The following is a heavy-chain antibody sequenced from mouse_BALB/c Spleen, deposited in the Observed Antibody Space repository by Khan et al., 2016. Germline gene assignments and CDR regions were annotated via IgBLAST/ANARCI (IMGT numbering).Heavy chain of an antibody. D-gene: IGHD2-10*01. Sequence: LQQSGAELVRQGALVKLSCKASGFNIIHYYMHWVKQRPEQCLEWIGWIDPENGNTINDPKFQGKAIITADTSSNTVYLQLTSLTSEDTAVYPCAMPYYGNFAWFAYCGQVTLFTVSS. J-gene: IGHJ3*01. CDR2: IDPENGNT. CDR1: GFNIIHYY. CDR3: AMPYYGNFAWFAY. V-gene: IGHV14-1*02.